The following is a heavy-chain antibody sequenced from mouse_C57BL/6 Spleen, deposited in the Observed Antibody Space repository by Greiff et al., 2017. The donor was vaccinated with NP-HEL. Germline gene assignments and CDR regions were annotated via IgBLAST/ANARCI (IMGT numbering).Heavy chain of an antibody. CDR2: ISSGGSYT. V-gene: IGHV5-6*02. D-gene: IGHD3-2*02. CDR3: ARPHGDSSGYPSFDY. J-gene: IGHJ2*01. CDR1: GFTFSSYG. Sequence: EVKLVESGGDLVKPGGSLKLSCAASGFTFSSYGMSWVRQTPDKRLEWVATISSGGSYTYYPDSVKGRFTISRDNAKNTLYLQMSSLKSEDTAMYYCARPHGDSSGYPSFDYWGQGTTLTVSS.